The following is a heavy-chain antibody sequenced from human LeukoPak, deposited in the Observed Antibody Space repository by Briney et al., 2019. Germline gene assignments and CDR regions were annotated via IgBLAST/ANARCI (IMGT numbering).Heavy chain of an antibody. Sequence: WVRQAPGKGLEWVSSLNDVGGDAYYADSVKGRFTISRDNSKNTLFLQMNSLRAEDTAVYYCARAEGYSYGVNWFDPWGQGTLVTVSS. V-gene: IGHV3-23*01. J-gene: IGHJ5*02. CDR2: LNDVGGDA. CDR3: ARAEGYSYGVNWFDP. D-gene: IGHD5-18*01.